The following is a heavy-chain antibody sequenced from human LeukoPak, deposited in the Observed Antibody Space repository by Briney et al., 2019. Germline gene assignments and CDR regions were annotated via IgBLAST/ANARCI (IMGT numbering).Heavy chain of an antibody. J-gene: IGHJ4*02. V-gene: IGHV1-46*01. CDR3: ARHGTYFYQLLGYFDY. CDR2: INPSGGST. CDR1: GYTFTSYY. Sequence: ASVKVSFKASGYTFTSYYMHWVRQAPGQGLEWMGIINPSGGSTSYAQKFQGRVTMTRDTSTSTVYMELSSLRSEDTAVYYCARHGTYFYQLLGYFDYWGQGTLVTVSS. D-gene: IGHD2-2*01.